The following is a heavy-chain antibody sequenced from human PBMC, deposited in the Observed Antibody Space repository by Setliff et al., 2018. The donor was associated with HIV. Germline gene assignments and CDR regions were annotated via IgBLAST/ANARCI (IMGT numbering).Heavy chain of an antibody. Sequence: SETLSLTCSVSGASISSISYYWGWIRQPPGKGLEWIGSIFYSGSPFYNPSLKSRVTISVDTSNNQFSLKLSSVTAADTAVYYCARGGGTSSPIDYHYYIDVWGKGTTVTVSS. CDR1: GASISSISYY. J-gene: IGHJ6*03. CDR3: ARGGGTSSPIDYHYYIDV. D-gene: IGHD6-6*01. V-gene: IGHV4-39*01. CDR2: IFYSGSP.